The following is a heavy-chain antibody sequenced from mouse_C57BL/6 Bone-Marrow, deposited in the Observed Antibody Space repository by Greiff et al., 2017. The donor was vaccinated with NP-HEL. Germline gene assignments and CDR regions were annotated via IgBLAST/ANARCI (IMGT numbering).Heavy chain of an antibody. CDR2: ISSGGDYT. V-gene: IGHV5-9-1*02. CDR3: TRHLITHTFYYAMDY. CDR1: GFTFSSYA. Sequence: EVQVVESGEGLVKPGGSLKLSCAASGFTFSSYAMSWVRQTPEKRLEWVAYISSGGDYTYYADNVKGRFTLSRDNARNTLYLQMSSLKSEDTAMYYCTRHLITHTFYYAMDYWGQGTSVTVSS. D-gene: IGHD2-4*01. J-gene: IGHJ4*01.